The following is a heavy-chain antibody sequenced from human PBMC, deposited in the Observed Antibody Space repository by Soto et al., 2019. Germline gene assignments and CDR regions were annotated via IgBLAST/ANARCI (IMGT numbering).Heavy chain of an antibody. CDR1: GDSVSSNSAA. D-gene: IGHD3-9*01. CDR3: ARGTTYDILTGPAPFDP. J-gene: IGHJ5*02. V-gene: IGHV6-1*01. CDR2: TYYRSKWYN. Sequence: PSQTLSLTCSISGDSVSSNSAAWNWIRPSPSRGLEWLGRTYYRSKWYNDYAVSVKSRITINPDTSKNQFSLQLNSVTPEDTAVYYCARGTTYDILTGPAPFDPWGQGTLVTSPQ.